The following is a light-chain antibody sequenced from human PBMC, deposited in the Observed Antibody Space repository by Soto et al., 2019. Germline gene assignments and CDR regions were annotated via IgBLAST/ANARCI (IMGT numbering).Light chain of an antibody. V-gene: IGKV1-5*03. Sequence: DIQMTQSPSTLSASIGDRVTITCGASESVKSLLAWYQQKAGKAPKFLIYKASTLESGVPSRFSGSGSGTEFTLTISSLQPDDFATYYCQQYNTYPWPFGQGTKVDIK. CDR2: KAS. CDR1: ESVKSL. CDR3: QQYNTYPWP. J-gene: IGKJ1*01.